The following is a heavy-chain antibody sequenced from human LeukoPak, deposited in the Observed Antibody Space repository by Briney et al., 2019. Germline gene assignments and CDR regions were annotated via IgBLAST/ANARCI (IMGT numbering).Heavy chain of an antibody. V-gene: IGHV4-59*01. CDR3: ARCGYSGYDLFDY. CDR1: GGSFSGYY. CDR2: IYYSGST. Sequence: SETLSLTCAVYGGSFSGYYWSWIRQPPGKGLEWIGYIYYSGSTNYNPSLKSRVTISVDTSKNQFSLKLSSVTAADTAVYYCARCGYSGYDLFDYWGQGTLVTVSS. D-gene: IGHD5-12*01. J-gene: IGHJ4*02.